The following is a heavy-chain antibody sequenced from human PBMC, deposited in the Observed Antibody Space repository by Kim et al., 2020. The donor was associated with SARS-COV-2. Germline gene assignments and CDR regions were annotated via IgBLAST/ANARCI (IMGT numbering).Heavy chain of an antibody. D-gene: IGHD6-13*01. J-gene: IGHJ5*02. CDR3: ARSGFDSSSWYWFDP. Sequence: QKFQGRVTITADKSTSTAYMELSSLRSEDTAVYYCARSGFDSSSWYWFDPWGQGTLVTVSS. V-gene: IGHV1-69*02.